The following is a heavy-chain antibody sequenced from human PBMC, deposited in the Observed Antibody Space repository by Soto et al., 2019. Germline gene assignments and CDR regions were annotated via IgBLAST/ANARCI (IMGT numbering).Heavy chain of an antibody. CDR2: ISYDGSKK. J-gene: IGHJ6*02. Sequence: QVQLVESGGGVVQPGRSLRLSCAASGFTFSRYGMHWVRQAPGKGLEWVTIISYDGSKKYYADSVKGRFTISRDNSKNXLXLRXNSLRAKDTAVYYCAKDLDDDYGGTFDYYYYGVDVWGQGTTVTVSS. V-gene: IGHV3-30*18. CDR3: AKDLDDDYGGTFDYYYYGVDV. D-gene: IGHD4-17*01. CDR1: GFTFSRYG.